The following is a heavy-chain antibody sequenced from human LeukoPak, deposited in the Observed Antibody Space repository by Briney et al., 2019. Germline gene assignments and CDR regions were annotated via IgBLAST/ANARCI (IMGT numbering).Heavy chain of an antibody. Sequence: PGGSLRLSCAASGFTFSSYAMHWVRQAPGKGLEWVAVISYDGSNKYYADSVKGRFTISRDTSKNTLYLQMNSLRAEDTAVYYCARDPDSSGYYFFDYWGQGTLVTASS. V-gene: IGHV3-30*04. CDR1: GFTFSSYA. D-gene: IGHD3-22*01. CDR2: ISYDGSNK. CDR3: ARDPDSSGYYFFDY. J-gene: IGHJ4*02.